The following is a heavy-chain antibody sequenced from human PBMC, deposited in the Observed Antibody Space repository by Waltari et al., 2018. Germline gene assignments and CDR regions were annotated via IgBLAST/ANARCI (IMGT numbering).Heavy chain of an antibody. CDR1: GFTFSRYW. D-gene: IGHD7-27*01. J-gene: IGHJ4*02. CDR2: IERDESRT. Sequence: EVQLVESGGALVQPGGSLRLSCATSGFTFSRYWMHWVRQAPGEGLVWVSHIERDESRTTYADSVKGRFTISRDNAKNTVYLQMNSLKDEDTAVYYCVRDEPGDGLDYWGQGTRVTVSS. CDR3: VRDEPGDGLDY. V-gene: IGHV3-74*03.